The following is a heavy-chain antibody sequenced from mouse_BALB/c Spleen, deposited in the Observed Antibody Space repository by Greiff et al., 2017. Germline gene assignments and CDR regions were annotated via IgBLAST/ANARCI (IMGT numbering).Heavy chain of an antibody. CDR3: ASHRSFAY. V-gene: IGHV5-17*02. CDR1: GFTFSSFG. J-gene: IGHJ3*01. Sequence: EVQRVESGGGLVQPGGSRKLSCAASGFTFSSFGMHWVRQAPEKGLEWVAYISSGSSTIYYADTVKGRFTISRDNPKNTLFLQMTSLRSEDTAMYYCASHRSFAYWGQGTLVTVSA. CDR2: ISSGSSTI. D-gene: IGHD2-14*01.